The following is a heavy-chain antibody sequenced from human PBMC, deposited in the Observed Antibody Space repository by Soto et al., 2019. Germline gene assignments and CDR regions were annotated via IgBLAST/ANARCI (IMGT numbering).Heavy chain of an antibody. D-gene: IGHD3-10*01. CDR1: GGSISSSDYY. CDR2: IYDSGST. Sequence: SETLSLTCTVSGGSISSSDYYWGWIRQPPGKGLEWIATIYDSGSTYYNPALKSRVTISVDMSKNEFSLELSSVTAADTALYYCARQIKYSGSGSPRGYYFDFWGQGTLVTVSS. V-gene: IGHV4-39*01. CDR3: ARQIKYSGSGSPRGYYFDF. J-gene: IGHJ4*02.